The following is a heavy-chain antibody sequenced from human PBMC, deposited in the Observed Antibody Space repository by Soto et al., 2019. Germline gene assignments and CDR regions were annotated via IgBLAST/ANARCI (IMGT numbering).Heavy chain of an antibody. V-gene: IGHV3-11*06. CDR2: ISSSSIYT. J-gene: IGHJ6*02. Sequence: SLSLLCAASWLIFRDYYMRWMREARGKGLEGGSYISSSSIYTNYANSVNAQFTISRVTTNNYLYLKMNNMKADNTTVYYCARDLTPSPHDFWSGPCAVYYYYGMDVWGQGTTVTVSS. D-gene: IGHD3-3*01. CDR3: ARDLTPSPHDFWSGPCAVYYYYGMDV. CDR1: WLIFRDYY.